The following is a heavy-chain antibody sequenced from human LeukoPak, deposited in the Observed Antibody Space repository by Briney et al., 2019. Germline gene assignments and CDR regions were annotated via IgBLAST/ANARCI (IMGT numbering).Heavy chain of an antibody. D-gene: IGHD6-13*01. J-gene: IGHJ6*04. CDR2: IWYDGSNK. V-gene: IGHV3-33*01. Sequence: GGSLRLSCAASGFTFSSYDMHWVRQAPGKGLEWVAVIWYDGSNKYYADSVKGRFTISRDNSKNTLYLQMNSLRAEDTAVYYCARQAAAGTEGYYYYGIDVWGKGTTVTVSS. CDR1: GFTFSSYD. CDR3: ARQAAAGTEGYYYYGIDV.